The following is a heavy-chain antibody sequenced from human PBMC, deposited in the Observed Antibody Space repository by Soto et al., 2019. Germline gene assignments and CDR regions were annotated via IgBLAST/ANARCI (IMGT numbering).Heavy chain of an antibody. J-gene: IGHJ6*02. Sequence: EVQLVESGGGLVKPGGSLRLSCAASGFSFSSYNMNWVRQTPGKGLGWVASIRTTSSYIHYADSVKGRFTISRDNAKNSLYLQMDSLRAEDTAVYYCARVLAAAMNNYYYARDVWGQGTTVTVSS. CDR1: GFSFSSYN. CDR2: IRTTSSYI. D-gene: IGHD2-2*01. CDR3: ARVLAAAMNNYYYARDV. V-gene: IGHV3-21*01.